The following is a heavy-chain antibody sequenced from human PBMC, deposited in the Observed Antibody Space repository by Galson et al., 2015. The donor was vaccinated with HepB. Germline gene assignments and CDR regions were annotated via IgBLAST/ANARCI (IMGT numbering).Heavy chain of an antibody. V-gene: IGHV7-4-1*02. CDR2: INTNTGNP. Sequence: SVKVSCKASGYTFTGYAMNWVRQAPGQGLEWMGWINTNTGNPTYAQGFTGRFVFSLDTSVSTAYLQISSLKAEDTAVYYCARAYCSGGSCSDYYGMDVWGQGTTVTVSS. J-gene: IGHJ6*02. CDR3: ARAYCSGGSCSDYYGMDV. CDR1: GYTFTGYA. D-gene: IGHD2-15*01.